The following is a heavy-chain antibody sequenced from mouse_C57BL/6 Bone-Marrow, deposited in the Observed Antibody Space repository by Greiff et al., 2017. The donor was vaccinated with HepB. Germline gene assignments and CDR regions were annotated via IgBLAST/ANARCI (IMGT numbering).Heavy chain of an antibody. CDR1: GFSINSDCY. D-gene: IGHD2-1*01. Sequence: EVQLQESGPSLVRPSQPLSLTCTVTGFSINSDCYWIWIRQFPGNKLEYIGYTFYSGITYYNPSLESRTYITRDTSNNQFSLKLSSVTTEDTANYYCARGYGNYGAMDYWGQGTSVTVSS. J-gene: IGHJ4*01. CDR3: ARGYGNYGAMDY. CDR2: TFYSGIT. V-gene: IGHV3-3*01.